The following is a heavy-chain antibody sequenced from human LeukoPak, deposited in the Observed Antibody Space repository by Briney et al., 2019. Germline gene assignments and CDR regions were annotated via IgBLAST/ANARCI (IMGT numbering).Heavy chain of an antibody. CDR1: GGSFSGYY. D-gene: IGHD5-12*01. Sequence: SETLSLTCAVYGGSFSGYYWSWIRQPPGKGLGWIGEINHSGSTNYNPSLKSRVTISVDTSKNQFSLKLSSVTAADTAVYYCARGLERRGYSGYDRNFDYWGQGTLVTVSS. V-gene: IGHV4-34*01. J-gene: IGHJ4*02. CDR3: ARGLERRGYSGYDRNFDY. CDR2: INHSGST.